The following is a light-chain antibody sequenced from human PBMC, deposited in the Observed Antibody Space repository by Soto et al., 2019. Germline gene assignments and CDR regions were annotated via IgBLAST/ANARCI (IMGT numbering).Light chain of an antibody. CDR1: QSASSRY. Sequence: EIVLTQSPGTLSLSPVERATLSCRASQSASSRYLAWYQQKPGQAPRLLIYGASSRATGIPDRFSGSGSGTEFTLTISSLQSEDFAVYYCQQYNNWPPTFGQGTRLEIK. V-gene: IGKV3-20*01. J-gene: IGKJ5*01. CDR3: QQYNNWPPT. CDR2: GAS.